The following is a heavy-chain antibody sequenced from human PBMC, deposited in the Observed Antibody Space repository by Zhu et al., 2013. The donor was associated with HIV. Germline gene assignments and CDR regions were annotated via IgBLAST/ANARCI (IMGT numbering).Heavy chain of an antibody. CDR1: GYTFDRYW. D-gene: IGHD1-26*01. Sequence: QVQLVQSGAEVKKPGASVRVSCKASGYTFDRYWIHWVRQAPGQGPEWMGLINGGGDTTSYAKQFQGRVTVTSDTSTNTVYMDLSHLRADDTAVYYCTRDQMGATRDDAFDIWGQGTMVTVSS. J-gene: IGHJ3*02. CDR2: INGGGDTT. CDR3: TRDQMGATRDDAFDI. V-gene: IGHV1-46*02.